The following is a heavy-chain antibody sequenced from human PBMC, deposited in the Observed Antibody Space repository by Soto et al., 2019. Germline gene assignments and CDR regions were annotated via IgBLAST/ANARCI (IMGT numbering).Heavy chain of an antibody. J-gene: IGHJ6*02. CDR2: ISYDGSNK. CDR3: ARDARSSSWVDYYYGMDV. V-gene: IGHV3-30-3*01. Sequence: AGSLRLSCAASGYTVCSYAVHWVCQETGKGLEWVAVISYDGSNKYYADSVKGRFTISRDNSKNTLYLQMNSLRAEDTAVYYCARDARSSSWVDYYYGMDVWGQGTTVTVSS. D-gene: IGHD6-13*01. CDR1: GYTVCSYA.